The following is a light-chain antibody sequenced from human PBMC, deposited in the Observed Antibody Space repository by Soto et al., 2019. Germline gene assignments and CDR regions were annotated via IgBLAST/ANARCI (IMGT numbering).Light chain of an antibody. Sequence: EIVLTQSPGTLSLSPGERATLSCRASQSVSSSYLAWYQQKPGQAPRPLIYGASSRAIGIPDRFSGSGSGTDFTITISRLEPEDFAVYYWQQYGSSPWTFGQGTKVEIK. CDR2: GAS. J-gene: IGKJ1*01. CDR1: QSVSSSY. V-gene: IGKV3-20*01. CDR3: QQYGSSPWT.